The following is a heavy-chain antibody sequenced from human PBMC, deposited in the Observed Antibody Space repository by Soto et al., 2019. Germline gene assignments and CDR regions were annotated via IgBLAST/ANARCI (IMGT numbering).Heavy chain of an antibody. V-gene: IGHV1-69*13. J-gene: IGHJ5*02. D-gene: IGHD2-2*01. Sequence: ASVKVSCKASGGTFSGYAISWVRQAPGQGLEWMGGIIPIFGTANYAQKFQGRVTITADESTSTAYMELSSLRSEDTAVYYCARFDPIVVVPAATSIWFDPWGQGTLVTVSS. CDR1: GGTFSGYA. CDR3: ARFDPIVVVPAATSIWFDP. CDR2: IIPIFGTA.